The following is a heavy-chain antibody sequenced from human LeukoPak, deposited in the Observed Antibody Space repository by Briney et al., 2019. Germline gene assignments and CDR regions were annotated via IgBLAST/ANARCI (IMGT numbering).Heavy chain of an antibody. CDR3: AREGAVTTSVDAFDI. CDR2: IYYSGST. CDR1: GGSISSYY. Sequence: SETLSLTCTVSGGSISSYYWSWIRQPPGKGLEWIGYIYYSGSTNYNPSLKSRVTISVDTSKNQFSLKLSSVTAADTAVYYCAREGAVTTSVDAFDIRGQGTMVTVSS. V-gene: IGHV4-59*01. D-gene: IGHD4-17*01. J-gene: IGHJ3*02.